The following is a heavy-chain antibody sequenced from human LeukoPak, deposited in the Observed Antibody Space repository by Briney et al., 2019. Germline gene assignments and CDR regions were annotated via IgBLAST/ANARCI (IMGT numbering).Heavy chain of an antibody. V-gene: IGHV3-23*01. J-gene: IGHJ4*02. CDR3: AKPDCSYSDCYRPTY. CDR1: GFTFSSYA. CDR2: INGSDGTT. D-gene: IGHD2-2*02. Sequence: GGSLRLSCAASGFTFSSYAMNWVRQAPGKGLEWVSAINGSDGTTYYADSVKGRFTISRDNSKSTLYLQMNSLRAEDTAVYYCAKPDCSYSDCYRPTYWGQGTLVTVSS.